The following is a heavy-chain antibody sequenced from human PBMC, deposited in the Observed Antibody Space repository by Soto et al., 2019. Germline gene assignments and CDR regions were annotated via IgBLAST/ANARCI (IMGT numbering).Heavy chain of an antibody. CDR3: ARLTVTSYYYYYMDV. CDR2: INHSGST. Sequence: SETLSLTCAVYGGSFSGYYWSWVRQPPGKGLEWIGEINHSGSTNYNPSLKSRVTISVDTSKNQFSLKLSSVTAADTAVYYCARLTVTSYYYYYMDVWGKGTTVTVSS. CDR1: GGSFSGYY. D-gene: IGHD4-4*01. V-gene: IGHV4-34*01. J-gene: IGHJ6*03.